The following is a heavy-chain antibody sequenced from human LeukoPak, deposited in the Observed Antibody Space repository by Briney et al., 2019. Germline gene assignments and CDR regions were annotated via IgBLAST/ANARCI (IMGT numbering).Heavy chain of an antibody. V-gene: IGHV1-18*01. D-gene: IGHD4-17*01. CDR1: GGTFSSYG. CDR2: ISAYNGNT. Sequence: ASVKVSCKASGGTFSSYGISWVRQAPGQGLEWMGWISAYNGNTNYAQKLQGRVTMTTGTSTSTAYVELRSLRSDDTAVYYCASLGYGDYAGAFDIWGQGTMVTVSS. CDR3: ASLGYGDYAGAFDI. J-gene: IGHJ3*02.